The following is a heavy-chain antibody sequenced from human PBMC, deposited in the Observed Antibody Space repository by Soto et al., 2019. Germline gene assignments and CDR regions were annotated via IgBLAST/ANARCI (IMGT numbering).Heavy chain of an antibody. V-gene: IGHV4-30-4*01. CDR3: ASHCSSTSCYAGLLYGSGSQDAFDI. D-gene: IGHD2-2*01. Sequence: PSETHSLTCTVSGGSSISGDYYWSWIRKPPGKGLEWIGYIYYSGSTYYNPSLKSRVTISVDTSKNQFSLKLSSVTAADTAVYYCASHCSSTSCYAGLLYGSGSQDAFDIWGQGTMVTVSS. CDR1: GGSSISGDYY. J-gene: IGHJ3*02. CDR2: IYYSGST.